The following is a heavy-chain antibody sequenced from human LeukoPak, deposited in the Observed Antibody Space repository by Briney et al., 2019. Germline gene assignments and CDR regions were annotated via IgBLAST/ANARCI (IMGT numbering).Heavy chain of an antibody. Sequence: ASVKVSCKASGYTFTSYAMHWVRQAPGQRLEWMGWINAGNGNTKYSQKFQGRVTITRDTSASTVYMELSSLRSEDTAVYYCARVARGSWFDPWGQGTLVTVSS. V-gene: IGHV1-3*01. J-gene: IGHJ5*02. D-gene: IGHD3-16*01. CDR2: INAGNGNT. CDR3: ARVARGSWFDP. CDR1: GYTFTSYA.